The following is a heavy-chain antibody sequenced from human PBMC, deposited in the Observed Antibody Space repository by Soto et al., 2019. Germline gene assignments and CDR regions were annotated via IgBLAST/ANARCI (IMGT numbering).Heavy chain of an antibody. CDR1: GFTFSSYG. V-gene: IGHV3-30*18. CDR2: ISYDGSNK. J-gene: IGHJ4*02. D-gene: IGHD6-13*01. Sequence: HPGGSLRLSCAASGFTFSSYGMHWVRQAPGKGLEWVAVISYDGSNKYYADSVKGRFTISRDNSKNTLYLQMNSLRAEDTAVYYCAKAGVVSSSWYFDDWGQGTLVTVAS. CDR3: AKAGVVSSSWYFDD.